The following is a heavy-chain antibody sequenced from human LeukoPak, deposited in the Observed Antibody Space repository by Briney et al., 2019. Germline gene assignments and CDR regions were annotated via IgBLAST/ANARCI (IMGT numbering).Heavy chain of an antibody. Sequence: GGSLRLSCEASGFTFSSYGMSWVRQAPGKGLEWVSGITGSGGSTYYPDSVKGRFTISRDNSKNTVYLQMNSLRAEDTAVYYCAKYGTDSGYDYFDYWGQGTLVTVSS. J-gene: IGHJ4*02. CDR2: ITGSGGST. V-gene: IGHV3-23*01. CDR1: GFTFSSYG. D-gene: IGHD5-12*01. CDR3: AKYGTDSGYDYFDY.